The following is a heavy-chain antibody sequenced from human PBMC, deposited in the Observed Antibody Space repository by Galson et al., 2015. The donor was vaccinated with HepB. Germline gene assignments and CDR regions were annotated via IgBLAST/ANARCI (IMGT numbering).Heavy chain of an antibody. D-gene: IGHD3-9*01. Sequence: QSGAEVKKPGESLKISCKGSGYSFTSYWIGWVRQMPGKGLEWMGNIYPGDSDTRYSPSFQGQVTISADKSISTAYLQWSSLKASDTAMYYCARLGNYDILTGYFTDGFDYWGQGTLVTVSS. CDR1: GYSFTSYW. J-gene: IGHJ4*02. CDR2: IYPGDSDT. CDR3: ARLGNYDILTGYFTDGFDY. V-gene: IGHV5-51*01.